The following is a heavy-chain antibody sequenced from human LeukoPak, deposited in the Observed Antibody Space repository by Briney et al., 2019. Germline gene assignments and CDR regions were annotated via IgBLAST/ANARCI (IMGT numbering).Heavy chain of an antibody. CDR3: ARDRGGSYYDSSGYSQGGAFDI. V-gene: IGHV3-30*04. CDR1: GFTFSSYA. J-gene: IGHJ3*02. D-gene: IGHD3-22*01. Sequence: PGGSLRLSCTASGFTFSSYAMHWVRQAPGKGLEWVAVISYDGSNKYYADSVKGRFTISRDNSKNTLYLQMSSLRAEDTAVYYCARDRGGSYYDSSGYSQGGAFDIWGQGTMVTVSS. CDR2: ISYDGSNK.